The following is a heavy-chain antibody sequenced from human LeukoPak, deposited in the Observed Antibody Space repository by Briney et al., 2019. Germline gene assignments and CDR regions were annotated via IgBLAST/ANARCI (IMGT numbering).Heavy chain of an antibody. CDR2: ISHSGST. Sequence: SETLSLTCAVYGGSFSGYYWSWIRQPPGKGLEWIGEISHSGSTNYNPSLKSRVTISVDTSKNQFSLKLSSVTAADTAVYYCARAIAARPRLRYSSSPFDYWGQGTLVTVSS. V-gene: IGHV4-34*01. D-gene: IGHD6-6*01. CDR3: ARAIAARPRLRYSSSPFDY. J-gene: IGHJ4*02. CDR1: GGSFSGYY.